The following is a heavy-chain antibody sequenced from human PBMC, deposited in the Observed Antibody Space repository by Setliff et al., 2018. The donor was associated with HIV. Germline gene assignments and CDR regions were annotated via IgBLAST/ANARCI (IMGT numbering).Heavy chain of an antibody. CDR1: RFSFRSYW. D-gene: IGHD3-3*01. V-gene: IGHV3-20*04. Sequence: GGSLRLSCAASRFSFRSYWMNWVRQAPGKGLEWVSGITWQGGVLGYADSVKGRFTISRDNVGNSLYLQMNSLRTEDTASYFCVKGDNFWTGYSTYFEFDPWGQGTRVTVSS. CDR2: ITWQGGVL. CDR3: VKGDNFWTGYSTYFEFDP. J-gene: IGHJ5*02.